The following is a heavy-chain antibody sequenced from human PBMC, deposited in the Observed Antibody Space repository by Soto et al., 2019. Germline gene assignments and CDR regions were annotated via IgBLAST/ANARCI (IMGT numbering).Heavy chain of an antibody. J-gene: IGHJ4*02. CDR3: ARDVAAAGYYFDY. CDR1: SGSISSGSYY. D-gene: IGHD6-13*01. CDR2: IYYSGST. Sequence: QVQLQESGRGLVKPSQTLSLTCTVSSGSISSGSYYWNWIRQHPGKGLEWIGYIYYSGSTYYNPSLKSRVTISVYTSKNHFSLKLSSVTASDTAVYYCARDVAAAGYYFDYWAQGTLVTVSS. V-gene: IGHV4-31*03.